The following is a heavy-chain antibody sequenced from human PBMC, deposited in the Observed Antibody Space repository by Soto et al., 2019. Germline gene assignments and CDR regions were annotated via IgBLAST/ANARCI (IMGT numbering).Heavy chain of an antibody. Sequence: SETLSLTCTDSGGSISSSSYYWGWIRQPPGKGLEWIGSIYYSGSTYYNPSLKSRVTISVDTSKNQFSLKLSSVTAADTAVYYCARRKIRSGPYYFDYWGQGTLVTVSS. J-gene: IGHJ4*02. CDR2: IYYSGST. D-gene: IGHD3-3*01. CDR1: GGSISSSSYY. V-gene: IGHV4-39*01. CDR3: ARRKIRSGPYYFDY.